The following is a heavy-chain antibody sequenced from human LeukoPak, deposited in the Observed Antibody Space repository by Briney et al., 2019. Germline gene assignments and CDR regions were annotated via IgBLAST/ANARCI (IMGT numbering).Heavy chain of an antibody. D-gene: IGHD6-6*01. J-gene: IGHJ4*02. V-gene: IGHV3-9*01. CDR3: AKDFEYSSSSIDY. Sequence: GGSLRLSCAASGFTFDDYAMHWIRQAPGKGLEWVSGISWNSGSIGYADSVKGRFTISRDNAKNSLYLQMNSLRAEDTALYYCAKDFEYSSSSIDYWGQGTLVTVSS. CDR2: ISWNSGSI. CDR1: GFTFDDYA.